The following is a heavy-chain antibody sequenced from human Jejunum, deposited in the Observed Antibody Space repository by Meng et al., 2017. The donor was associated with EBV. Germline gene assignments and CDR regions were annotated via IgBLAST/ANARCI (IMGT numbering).Heavy chain of an antibody. CDR1: GYPFTNYG. CDR3: TILSHCDGGICYSYDY. J-gene: IGHJ4*02. D-gene: IGHD2-15*01. Sequence: QVDLVQTGAEVEEPGASVKVSCKASGYPFTNYGISWVRQAPGQWREWMGWISAYNGNTDYAQKLQGRVTMTTDTPTSTAYMELRSLRSDDTAVYYCTILSHCDGGICYSYDYWGQGTLVTVSS. CDR2: ISAYNGNT. V-gene: IGHV1-18*01.